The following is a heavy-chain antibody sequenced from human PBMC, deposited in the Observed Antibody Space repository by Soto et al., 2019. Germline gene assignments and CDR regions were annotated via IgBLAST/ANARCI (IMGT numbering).Heavy chain of an antibody. CDR3: ARDSDYYDSSGYPIYYGMDV. Sequence: GGSLRLSFAASGFTVSSNYMSWVRQAPGKGLEWVSVIYSGGSTYYADSVKGRFTISRDNSKNTLYLQMNSLRAEDTAVYYCARDSDYYDSSGYPIYYGMDVWGQGTTVTVSS. CDR1: GFTVSSNY. J-gene: IGHJ6*02. V-gene: IGHV3-53*01. D-gene: IGHD3-22*01. CDR2: IYSGGST.